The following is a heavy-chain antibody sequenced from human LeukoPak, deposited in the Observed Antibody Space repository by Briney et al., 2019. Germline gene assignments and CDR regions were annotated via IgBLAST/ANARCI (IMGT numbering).Heavy chain of an antibody. CDR2: INPSGGST. CDR1: GYTFTSYY. Sequence: ASVKVSCKASGYTFTSYYMHWVRQAPGQGLEWMGIINPSGGSTSYAQKFQGRVTMTRDMSTSTVYMELSSLRSEDTAVYYCATDHGRRYYFDYWGQGTLVTVSS. J-gene: IGHJ4*02. V-gene: IGHV1-46*01. CDR3: ATDHGRRYYFDY. D-gene: IGHD3-16*01.